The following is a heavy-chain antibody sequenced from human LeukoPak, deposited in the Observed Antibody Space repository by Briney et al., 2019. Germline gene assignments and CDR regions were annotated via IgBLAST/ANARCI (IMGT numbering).Heavy chain of an antibody. CDR2: IYYSGST. D-gene: IGHD1-26*01. CDR3: ASSEWELFYFDY. V-gene: IGHV4-59*01. Sequence: SETLSLTCTVSGGSISSYYWSWIRQPPGKGLEWIGYIYYSGSTNYNPSLKSRVTISVDTSKNQFSLKLSSVTAADTAVYYCASSEWELFYFDYWGQGTLVTVSS. CDR1: GGSISSYY. J-gene: IGHJ4*02.